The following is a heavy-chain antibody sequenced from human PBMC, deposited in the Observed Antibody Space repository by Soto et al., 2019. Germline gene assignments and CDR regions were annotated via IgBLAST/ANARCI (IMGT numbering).Heavy chain of an antibody. V-gene: IGHV1-69*02. CDR3: ASLHYGSGFDY. J-gene: IGHJ4*02. Sequence: QVQLVQSGAEVKKPGSSVKVSCKASGGTFSSYTISWVRQAPGQGLEWMGRIIPILGIANYAQKFQGRVTITADKSTSTAYMELSSLRSEDTAVHYCASLHYGSGFDYWGQGTLVTVSS. CDR2: IIPILGIA. D-gene: IGHD3-10*01. CDR1: GGTFSSYT.